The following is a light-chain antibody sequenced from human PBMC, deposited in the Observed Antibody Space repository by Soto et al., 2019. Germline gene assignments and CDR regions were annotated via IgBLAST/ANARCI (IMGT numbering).Light chain of an antibody. CDR3: QQYNNWPGGT. CDR2: GAS. V-gene: IGKV3-15*01. Sequence: EIVMTQSPATLSVSPGERATLSCRASQSVSSNLAWYQQKPGQAPRLLIYGASTRATGIPARFSGSGSGTEFTLTISSLQSEDFAVYYCQQYNNWPGGTFGQGTKVDNK. J-gene: IGKJ1*01. CDR1: QSVSSN.